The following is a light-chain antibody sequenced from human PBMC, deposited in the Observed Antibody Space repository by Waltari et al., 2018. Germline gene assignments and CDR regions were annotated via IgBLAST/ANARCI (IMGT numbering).Light chain of an antibody. CDR1: QSVRSSY. J-gene: IGKJ4*01. V-gene: IGKV3-20*01. Sequence: EIVLTQSPGTLSLSPGERATLSCRASQSVRSSYLAWYQHKPGQAPRPLRYGASSRATGIADRFSGSGSGTDFNLTISRLEPEDFAVYYCQKYGSTPRPFGGGTKVEI. CDR3: QKYGSTPRP. CDR2: GAS.